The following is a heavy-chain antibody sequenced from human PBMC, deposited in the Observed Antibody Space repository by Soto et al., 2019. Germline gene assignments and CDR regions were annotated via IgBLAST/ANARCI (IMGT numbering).Heavy chain of an antibody. Sequence: ASVKVSCKASGGTFSSYAISWVRQAPGQGLEWMGGIIPIFGTANYAQKFQGRVTITADESTSTAYMELSSLRSEDTAVYYCARPGDDAFDIWGQGTMVTVSS. CDR2: IIPIFGTA. CDR1: GGTFSSYA. D-gene: IGHD7-27*01. CDR3: ARPGDDAFDI. V-gene: IGHV1-69*13. J-gene: IGHJ3*02.